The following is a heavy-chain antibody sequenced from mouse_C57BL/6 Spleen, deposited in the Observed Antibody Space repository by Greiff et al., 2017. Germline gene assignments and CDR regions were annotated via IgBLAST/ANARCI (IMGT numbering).Heavy chain of an antibody. CDR2: IHPNSGST. V-gene: IGHV1-64*01. D-gene: IGHD2-5*01. CDR3: ARPTYYSNLDY. J-gene: IGHJ2*01. Sequence: QVQLQQPGAELVKPGASVKLSCKASGYTFTSYWMHWVKQRPGQGLEWIGMIHPNSGSTNYNEKFKSKATLTVDKSSSTAYKQLSSLTSEDSAVYYCARPTYYSNLDYWGQGTTLTVSS. CDR1: GYTFTSYW.